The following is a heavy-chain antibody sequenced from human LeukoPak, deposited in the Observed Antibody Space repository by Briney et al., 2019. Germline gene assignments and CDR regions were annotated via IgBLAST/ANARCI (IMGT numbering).Heavy chain of an antibody. D-gene: IGHD6-13*01. Sequence: GGSLRLSCAASGFSFRNHAMHWVRQAPGKGLEWVAVISYDGKNNYFADSVKGRFTISRDNSKNTLDLQMNSLRAEDTAVYYCAKARAGDITAAFNYWGQGTLVTVSS. CDR3: AKARAGDITAAFNY. J-gene: IGHJ4*02. CDR2: ISYDGKNN. V-gene: IGHV3-30*04. CDR1: GFSFRNHA.